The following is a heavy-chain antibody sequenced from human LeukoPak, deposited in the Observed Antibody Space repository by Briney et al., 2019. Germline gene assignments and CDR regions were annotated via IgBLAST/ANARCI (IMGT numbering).Heavy chain of an antibody. CDR1: GYTFTGYY. Sequence: VASVKVSCKSSGYTFTGYYMHWVRQAPGQGLEWMGGINPNSGGTNYAQKFQGRVTMTRDTSISTAYMELSRLRSDDTAVYYCARTNSQWEPVDYWGQGTLVTVSS. V-gene: IGHV1-2*02. D-gene: IGHD1-26*01. J-gene: IGHJ4*02. CDR2: INPNSGGT. CDR3: ARTNSQWEPVDY.